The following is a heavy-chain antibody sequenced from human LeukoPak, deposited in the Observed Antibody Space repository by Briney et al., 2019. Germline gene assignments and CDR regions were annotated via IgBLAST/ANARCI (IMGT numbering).Heavy chain of an antibody. Sequence: GGSLRLSCVASGFTFRTYAMSWVRQAPGKGLEWVSGISDSGGTTYYVDSVKGRFTISRDNSKNALYLQINSLRAEDMALYYCARAELLSLDYWGQGTLVTVSS. CDR1: GFTFRTYA. J-gene: IGHJ4*02. D-gene: IGHD2-21*02. V-gene: IGHV3-23*01. CDR3: ARAELLSLDY. CDR2: ISDSGGTT.